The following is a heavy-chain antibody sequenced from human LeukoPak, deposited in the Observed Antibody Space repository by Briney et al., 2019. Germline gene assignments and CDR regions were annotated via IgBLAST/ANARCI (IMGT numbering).Heavy chain of an antibody. CDR3: ARKSFHTSSYDY. J-gene: IGHJ4*02. Sequence: SSETLSLTCTASGGPISSYYWSWIRQPPGKGLEWIGYIYYSGSTNYNPSLKSRVTISLDTSKNQFSLNLSSVTAADTAVYYCARKSFHTSSYDYWGQGTLVSVSS. CDR2: IYYSGST. V-gene: IGHV4-59*01. CDR1: GGPISSYY. D-gene: IGHD2-2*01.